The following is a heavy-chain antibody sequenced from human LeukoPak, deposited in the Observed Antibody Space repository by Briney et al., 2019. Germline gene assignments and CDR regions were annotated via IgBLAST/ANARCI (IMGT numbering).Heavy chain of an antibody. CDR2: INNDGSRT. D-gene: IGHD3-10*01. CDR1: GFTLSNSW. CDR3: ARGGVSGGFDY. J-gene: IGHJ4*02. Sequence: GGSLRLSCAASGFTLSNSWMFWVRQPPGKGLKYVSEINNDGSRTSYADSVKGRFTISRDGAENTLFLQMNSLRAEDTAVYFRARGGVSGGFDYWGQGTLVTVSS. V-gene: IGHV3-74*01.